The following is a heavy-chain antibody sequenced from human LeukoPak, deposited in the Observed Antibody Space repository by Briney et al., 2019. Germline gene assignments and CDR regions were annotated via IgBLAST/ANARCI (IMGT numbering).Heavy chain of an antibody. CDR3: AKEGDKSYYFYFQH. J-gene: IGHJ1*01. Sequence: GGSLRLSCAASGFTFSSYGMHWVRQAPGKGLEWVAVIWYDGSNKYYADSVKGRFTISRDNSKNTLYLQMNSLRAEDTAVYYCAKEGDKSYYFYFQHWGQGTLVTVSS. CDR2: IWYDGSNK. V-gene: IGHV3-30*02. CDR1: GFTFSSYG. D-gene: IGHD1-26*01.